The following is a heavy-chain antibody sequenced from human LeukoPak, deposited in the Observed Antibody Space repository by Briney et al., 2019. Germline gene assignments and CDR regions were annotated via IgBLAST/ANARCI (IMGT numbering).Heavy chain of an antibody. CDR2: IIAYNGKA. V-gene: IGHV1-18*01. Sequence: ASVKVSCKASGYTFTSYGISWVRQAPGQGLEWMGWIIAYNGKANYAQKLQGRVTVTTDTSTSTAYMELRSLRSDDTAVYYCARYLNGRYQLLSNFDYWGQGTLVTVSS. J-gene: IGHJ4*02. CDR1: GYTFTSYG. D-gene: IGHD2-2*01. CDR3: ARYLNGRYQLLSNFDY.